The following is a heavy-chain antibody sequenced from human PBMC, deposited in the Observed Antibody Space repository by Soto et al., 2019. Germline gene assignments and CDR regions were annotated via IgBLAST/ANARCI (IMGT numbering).Heavy chain of an antibody. CDR3: ARPAWGLWFGYMDV. CDR1: GFTVSGNY. V-gene: IGHV3-53*04. J-gene: IGHJ6*03. Sequence: VHLVESGGGLVQPGGSLRLSCAVSGFTVSGNYMSWVRQAPGKGLEWVSVLYSGGTTYYADSVKGRFTISRHNSNNTLFLQMDSLRVDDTAIYYCARPAWGLWFGYMDVWGKATTVTVSS. D-gene: IGHD3-10*01. CDR2: LYSGGTT.